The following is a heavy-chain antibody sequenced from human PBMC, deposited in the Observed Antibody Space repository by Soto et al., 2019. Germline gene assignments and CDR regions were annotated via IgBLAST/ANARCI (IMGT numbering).Heavy chain of an antibody. J-gene: IGHJ3*02. D-gene: IGHD2-15*01. CDR1: GFTFSSYS. CDR2: ISSSSSTI. CDR3: ARGCSGGSCYSVFDAFDI. Sequence: PGGSLRLSCAASGFTFSSYSMNWVRQAPGKGLEWVSYISSSSSTIYYADSVKGRFTISRDNAKNSLYLQMNSLRAEDTAVYYCARGCSGGSCYSVFDAFDIWGQGTMVTVSS. V-gene: IGHV3-48*01.